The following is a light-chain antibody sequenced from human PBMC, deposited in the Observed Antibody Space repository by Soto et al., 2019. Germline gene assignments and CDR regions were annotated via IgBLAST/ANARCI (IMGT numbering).Light chain of an antibody. CDR3: SSYTNSNTWV. CDR2: DVT. J-gene: IGLJ3*02. CDR1: SSDVGAFNS. Sequence: ALTQPASVSGSPGQSITISCTGSSSDVGAFNSVSWYQQHPGKAPKLMIYDVTNRPSGVSNRFSGSKSGNTASLTISGLQAEDEADYYCSSYTNSNTWVFGGGTKVTVL. V-gene: IGLV2-14*03.